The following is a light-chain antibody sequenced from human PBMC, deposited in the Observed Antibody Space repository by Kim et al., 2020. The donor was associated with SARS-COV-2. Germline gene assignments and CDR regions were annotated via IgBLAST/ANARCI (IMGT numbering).Light chain of an antibody. CDR2: GNN. V-gene: IGLV1-40*01. Sequence: QRVTISCTGSSCNIGAGYDVHWYQQLPGTVPKLLIYGNNNRPSGVPDRFSGSKSGTSASLAITGLQTEDEADYYCQSFDTSVRSVLFGGGTKVTVL. J-gene: IGLJ3*02. CDR3: QSFDTSVRSVL. CDR1: SCNIGAGYD.